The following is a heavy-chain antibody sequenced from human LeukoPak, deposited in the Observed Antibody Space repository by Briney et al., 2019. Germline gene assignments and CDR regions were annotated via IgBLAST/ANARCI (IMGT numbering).Heavy chain of an antibody. D-gene: IGHD6-6*01. CDR1: GFTFINYA. Sequence: GGSLRLSCEASGFTFINYAMTWVRQGPGKGLEWVSVIDSSGSGIHYADAVKGRFIVSRDNSKNTVFLQMNSLRAADTAVYYCAKYRISAPPPRDFDSWGQGTLVTVSS. V-gene: IGHV3-23*05. J-gene: IGHJ4*02. CDR3: AKYRISAPPPRDFDS. CDR2: IDSSGSGI.